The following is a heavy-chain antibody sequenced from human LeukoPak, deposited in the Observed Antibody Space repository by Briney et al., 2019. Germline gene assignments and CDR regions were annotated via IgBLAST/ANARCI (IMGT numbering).Heavy chain of an antibody. CDR2: TSYDGSNK. Sequence: GGSLRLSCAASGFTFSSYAMHWVRQAPGKGLEWVAVTSYDGSNKYYADSVKGRFTISRDNSKNTLYLQMNSLRAEDTAVYYCARDGPRYRSRTPVAGYWGQGTLVTVSS. V-gene: IGHV3-30-3*01. J-gene: IGHJ4*02. D-gene: IGHD5-12*01. CDR1: GFTFSSYA. CDR3: ARDGPRYRSRTPVAGY.